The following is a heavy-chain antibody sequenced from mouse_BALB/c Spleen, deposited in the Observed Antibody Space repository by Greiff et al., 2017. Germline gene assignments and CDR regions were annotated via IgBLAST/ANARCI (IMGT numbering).Heavy chain of an antibody. CDR3: ARTGYFDY. CDR1: GYSFTSYY. J-gene: IGHJ2*01. CDR2: IDPFNGGT. Sequence: VQLQQSGPELMKPGASVKISCKASGYSFTSYYMHWVKQSHGKSLKWIGYIDPFNGGTSYNQKFKGKATLTVDKSSSTAYMHLSSLTSEDSAVYYCARTGYFDYWGQGTTLTVSS. V-gene: IGHV1S135*01.